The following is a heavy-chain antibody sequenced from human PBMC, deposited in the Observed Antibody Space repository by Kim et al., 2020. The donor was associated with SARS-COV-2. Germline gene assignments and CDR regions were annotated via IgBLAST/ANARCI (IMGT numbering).Heavy chain of an antibody. Sequence: KSRVTISVDTSKNQFSLKLGSVTAADTAVYYCARQQHIVVVTAIRFWFDPWGQGTLVTVSS. D-gene: IGHD2-21*02. CDR3: ARQQHIVVVTAIRFWFDP. J-gene: IGHJ5*02. V-gene: IGHV4-39*01.